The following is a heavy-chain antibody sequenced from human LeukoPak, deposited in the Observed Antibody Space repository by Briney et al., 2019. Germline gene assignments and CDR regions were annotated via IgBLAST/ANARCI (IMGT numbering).Heavy chain of an antibody. CDR2: ISASGGST. V-gene: IGHV3-23*01. J-gene: IGHJ3*02. CDR1: GFTFSSYA. D-gene: IGHD2-15*01. Sequence: GGSLRLSCAASGFTFSSYAMSWVRQAPGKGLEWVSAISASGGSTYYADSVKGRFTISRDNSKNTLYLQMNSLRAEDTAVYYCAKIRGGSWNAFDIWGQGTMVTVSS. CDR3: AKIRGGSWNAFDI.